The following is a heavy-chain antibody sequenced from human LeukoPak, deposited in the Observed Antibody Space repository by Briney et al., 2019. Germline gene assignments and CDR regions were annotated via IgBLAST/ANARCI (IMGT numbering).Heavy chain of an antibody. CDR2: ISSSSSYI. J-gene: IGHJ3*02. Sequence: GGSLRLSCAASGFTFSSYSMNWVRQAPGKGLEWVSSISSSSSYIYYADSVKGRFTISRDNAKNSLYLQMNSLRAEDTAVYYCASGAPDDAFDIWGQGTMATVSS. V-gene: IGHV3-21*01. CDR1: GFTFSSYS. CDR3: ASGAPDDAFDI. D-gene: IGHD3-10*01.